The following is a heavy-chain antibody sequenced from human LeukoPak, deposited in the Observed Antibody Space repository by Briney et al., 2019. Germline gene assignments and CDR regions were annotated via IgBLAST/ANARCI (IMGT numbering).Heavy chain of an antibody. CDR2: IIPIFGTA. CDR3: ARGDGYNPLDY. D-gene: IGHD5-24*01. CDR1: GGTFTSYA. V-gene: IGHV1-69*05. J-gene: IGHJ4*02. Sequence: ASVKVSSTASGGTFTSYAISWGRQAPGQGGEWMGGIIPIFGTANYAQKFQGRVTITTDESTSTAYMELSSLRSEDTAVYYCARGDGYNPLDYWGQGTLVTVSS.